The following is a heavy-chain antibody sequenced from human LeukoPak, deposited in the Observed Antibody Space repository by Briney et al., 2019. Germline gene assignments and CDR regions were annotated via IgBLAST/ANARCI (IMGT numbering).Heavy chain of an antibody. J-gene: IGHJ3*02. V-gene: IGHV1-69*13. D-gene: IGHD5-24*01. CDR1: GYTFTSYG. CDR2: IIPIFGTS. Sequence: GASVKVSCKASGYTFTSYGISWVRQAPGQGLEWMGGIIPIFGTSNYAQKFQGRVTISADESTSTAYMELRSLRSEDTAVYYCMRGRDAYKSNTFDIWGQGTMVTVSS. CDR3: MRGRDAYKSNTFDI.